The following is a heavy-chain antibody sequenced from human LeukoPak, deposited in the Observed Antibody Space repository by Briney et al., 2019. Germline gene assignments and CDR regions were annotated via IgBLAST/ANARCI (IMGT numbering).Heavy chain of an antibody. Sequence: SETLSLTCAVYGGSFSGYYWSWIRQPPGKGLEWIGEINHSGSTNYNPSLKSRVTIAVDTSKNQFSLKLSSVTAADTAVYYCARGTPPPAYYYASSGYYYFDYWGQGTLVTVSS. D-gene: IGHD3-22*01. CDR1: GGSFSGYY. CDR2: INHSGST. CDR3: ARGTPPPAYYYASSGYYYFDY. J-gene: IGHJ4*02. V-gene: IGHV4-34*01.